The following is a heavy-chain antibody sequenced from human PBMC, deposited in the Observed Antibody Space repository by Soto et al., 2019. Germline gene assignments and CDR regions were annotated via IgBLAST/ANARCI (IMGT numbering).Heavy chain of an antibody. CDR1: GGSISSNSYY. J-gene: IGHJ5*02. Sequence: SETLSLTCTASGGSISSNSYYWDWIRQPPGKGLEWIGSIYYSGATYYNPSLQSRVTISVDTSKNQFSLKVNSVTAADTAVYYCARSSHKESWFDPWGQGTLVTVSS. V-gene: IGHV4-39*07. CDR3: ARSSHKESWFDP. CDR2: IYYSGAT. D-gene: IGHD6-13*01.